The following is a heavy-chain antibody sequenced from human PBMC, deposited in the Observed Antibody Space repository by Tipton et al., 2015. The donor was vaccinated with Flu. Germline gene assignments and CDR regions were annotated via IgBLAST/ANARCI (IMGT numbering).Heavy chain of an antibody. J-gene: IGHJ5*02. Sequence: TLSLTCTVSGGSVTSGSYYWSWIRQPPGKGLEWIGYVYHIGTTNYNPSLKSRVTISLDTSKNQFSLKLRSVTAADTAVYYCARRDYSNYVSDPKSWFDPWGQGTLVTVSS. V-gene: IGHV4-61*01. CDR2: VYHIGTT. D-gene: IGHD4-11*01. CDR3: ARRDYSNYVSDPKSWFDP. CDR1: GGSVTSGSYY.